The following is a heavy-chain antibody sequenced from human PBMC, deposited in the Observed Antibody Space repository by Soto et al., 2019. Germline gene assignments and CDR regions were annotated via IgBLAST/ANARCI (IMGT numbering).Heavy chain of an antibody. CDR2: ISGRGENT. J-gene: IGHJ3*01. Sequence: EEQLLESGGGLVQRGGSLRLSCAASGFTFSVFAMSRVRQAPGKGLELVSTISGRGENTYYADSVKGRFTISRDNSKNTLNLQMNSLRGEDTAVYYCAKDRGTGDYGVNAVELWGQGTMVTVSS. V-gene: IGHV3-23*01. CDR1: GFTFSVFA. CDR3: AKDRGTGDYGVNAVEL. D-gene: IGHD7-27*01.